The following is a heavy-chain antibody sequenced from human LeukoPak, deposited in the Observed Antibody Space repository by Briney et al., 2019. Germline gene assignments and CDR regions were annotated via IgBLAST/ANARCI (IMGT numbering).Heavy chain of an antibody. CDR1: GASIRCGDYY. CDR2: IYDSGST. J-gene: IGHJ3*02. Sequence: SETLSLTCTVSGASIRCGDYYWSWIRQPPGKGLEWIGYIYDSGSTYYNPSLKSRITISVDTSENRFSLKLSSVTATDTAVYYCARDCSGGSCYGAFDIWGQGTMVTVSS. CDR3: ARDCSGGSCYGAFDI. D-gene: IGHD2-15*01. V-gene: IGHV4-30-4*01.